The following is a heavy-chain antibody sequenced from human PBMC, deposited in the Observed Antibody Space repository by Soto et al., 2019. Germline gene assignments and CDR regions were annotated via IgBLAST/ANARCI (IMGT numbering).Heavy chain of an antibody. CDR1: GFTFSNAW. Sequence: SLRLSCAASGFTFSNAWMSWVRQAPGKGLEWVGRIKSKTDGGTTDYAAPVKGRFTISRDDSKNTLYLQMNSLKTEDTAVYYCTTDGGVVPAAFDYWGQGTLVTVSS. D-gene: IGHD2-2*01. CDR3: TTDGGVVPAAFDY. J-gene: IGHJ4*02. CDR2: IKSKTDGGTT. V-gene: IGHV3-15*01.